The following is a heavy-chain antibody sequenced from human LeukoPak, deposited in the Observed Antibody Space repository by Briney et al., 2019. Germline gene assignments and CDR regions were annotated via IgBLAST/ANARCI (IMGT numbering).Heavy chain of an antibody. J-gene: IGHJ4*02. Sequence: PGGSLRLSCAASGFTFSTYWMHWVRQAPGEGLEWVAFIRYDGSNKYYADSVKGRFTISRDNSKNTLYLQMNSLRAEDTAVYYCAIIPAAPYYFDYWGQGTLVTVSS. CDR1: GFTFSTYW. CDR3: AIIPAAPYYFDY. CDR2: IRYDGSNK. D-gene: IGHD2-2*01. V-gene: IGHV3-30*02.